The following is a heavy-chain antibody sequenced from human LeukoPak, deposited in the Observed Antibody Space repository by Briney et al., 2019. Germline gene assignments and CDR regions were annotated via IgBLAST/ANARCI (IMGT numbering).Heavy chain of an antibody. CDR1: GGSFSGYY. CDR3: ASQSSGYSLSWFDP. J-gene: IGHJ5*02. CDR2: INHSGST. D-gene: IGHD3-22*01. Sequence: WDSLSLTCAVYGGSFSGYYWSWIRQPPGKGLEWIGEINHSGSTNYNPSLKSRVTISVDTSKNQFSLKLSSVTAADTAVYYCASQSSGYSLSWFDPWGQGTLVTVSS. V-gene: IGHV4-34*01.